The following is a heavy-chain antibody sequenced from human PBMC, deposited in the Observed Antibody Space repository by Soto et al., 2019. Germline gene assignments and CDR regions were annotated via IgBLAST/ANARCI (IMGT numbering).Heavy chain of an antibody. D-gene: IGHD1-26*01. Sequence: EVQLVESGGGLVQPGGSLRLSCAASGFTFSSFWMHWVRQGLGKGLVWLSRINFDGTRTTYADSVKGRFTISRDNAKDTVYLQMNSLRAEDTAVYYCARGAGGRYYNDYWGQGTLVTVSS. CDR2: INFDGTRT. CDR3: ARGAGGRYYNDY. CDR1: GFTFSSFW. J-gene: IGHJ4*02. V-gene: IGHV3-74*01.